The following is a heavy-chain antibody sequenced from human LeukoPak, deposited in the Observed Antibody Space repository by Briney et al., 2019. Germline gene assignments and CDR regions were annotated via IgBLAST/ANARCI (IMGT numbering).Heavy chain of an antibody. CDR2: INHSGST. CDR3: ARANYGDYAIDDAFDI. Sequence: SETLSLTCAVYGGSFSDYYWSWIRQPPGKGLEWIGEINHSGSTNYNPSLKSRVTISVDTSKNQFSLKLSSVTAADTAVYYCARANYGDYAIDDAFDIWGQGTMVTVSS. V-gene: IGHV4-34*01. J-gene: IGHJ3*02. CDR1: GGSFSDYY. D-gene: IGHD4-17*01.